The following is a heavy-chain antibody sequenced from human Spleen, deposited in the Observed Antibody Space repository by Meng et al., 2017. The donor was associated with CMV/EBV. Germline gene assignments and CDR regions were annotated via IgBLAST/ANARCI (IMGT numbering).Heavy chain of an antibody. V-gene: IGHV3-7*01. CDR1: GFTFGDYW. D-gene: IGHD1-1*01. J-gene: IGHJ4*02. CDR3: AKVGSSTRLERD. CDR2: IKEDGTEK. Sequence: GGSLRLSCAASGFTFGDYWMTWVRQAPGKGLEWVANIKEDGTEKNYVDSVKGRFTISRDNVKNSVYLQMNSLRADDTAVYYCAKVGSSTRLERDWGQGTLVTVSS.